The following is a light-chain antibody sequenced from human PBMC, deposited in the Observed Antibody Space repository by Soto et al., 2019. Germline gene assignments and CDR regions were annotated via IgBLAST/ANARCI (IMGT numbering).Light chain of an antibody. CDR2: WAS. CDR3: QQYFSIPLT. J-gene: IGKJ4*01. Sequence: DIVMTQSPDSLAVSLGERATINCKSSQNVLYSSNNKNYLAWYQQKPGQPPKLLIYWASTRESGVPDRFSGSGSETDFTLTISSLQAEDVAVYSCQQYFSIPLTFGGGTKVEIK. CDR1: QNVLYSSNNKNY. V-gene: IGKV4-1*01.